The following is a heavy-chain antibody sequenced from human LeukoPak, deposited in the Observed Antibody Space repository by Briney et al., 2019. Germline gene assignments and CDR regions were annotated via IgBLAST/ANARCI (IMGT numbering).Heavy chain of an antibody. J-gene: IGHJ1*01. CDR3: VRDRGGTYMYFQH. CDR2: MNPNSGNT. D-gene: IGHD1-26*01. Sequence: ASVKVSCKASGYTFTSYDINWVRQATGQGLEWMGWMNPNSGNTGYAQKFQGRVTMTRNTSISTAYMELSSLRAEDTALYYCVRDRGGTYMYFQHWGQGTLVTVSS. V-gene: IGHV1-8*01. CDR1: GYTFTSYD.